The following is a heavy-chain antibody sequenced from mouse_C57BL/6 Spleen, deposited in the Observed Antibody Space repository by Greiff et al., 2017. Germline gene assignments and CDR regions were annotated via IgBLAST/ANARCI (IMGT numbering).Heavy chain of an antibody. CDR3: ATDGYYGYFEG. CDR1: GYAFTNYL. CDR2: INPGSGAT. Sequence: QVQLQQSGAELVRPGASVKVSCKASGYAFTNYLIEWVKQRPGQGLEWIGVINPGSGATNYNEKFKGKATLTADKSSSTAYMQLSSLTSEDSAVYFCATDGYYGYFEGWGTGTTVTVSS. D-gene: IGHD2-3*01. V-gene: IGHV1-54*01. J-gene: IGHJ1*03.